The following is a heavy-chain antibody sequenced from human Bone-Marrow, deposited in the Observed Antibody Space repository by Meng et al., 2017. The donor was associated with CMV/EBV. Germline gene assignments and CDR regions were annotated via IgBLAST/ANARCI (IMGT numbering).Heavy chain of an antibody. CDR1: GYTFTGYY. D-gene: IGHD1-26*01. CDR3: ASLWELLGAFDI. CDR2: INPNSGGT. V-gene: IGHV1-2*02. J-gene: IGHJ3*02. Sequence: ASVKVSCKASGYTFTGYYMHWVRQAPGQGLEWMGWINPNSGGTNYAQKFQGRVTTTRDTSISTAYMELSRLRSDDTAVYYCASLWELLGAFDIWGQGTMVTVSS.